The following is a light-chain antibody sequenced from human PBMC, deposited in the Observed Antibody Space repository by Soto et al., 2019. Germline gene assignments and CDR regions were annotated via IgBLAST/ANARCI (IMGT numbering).Light chain of an antibody. CDR3: LQDHNYPLT. CDR2: AAS. CDR1: QSISKY. V-gene: IGKV1-6*01. J-gene: IGKJ1*01. Sequence: IQMTQSPSSLSASVGARVTITCRSSQSISKYIHWYQQKPGKAPNLLIYAASTSQSGVPSRFSGSGSGTDFTLTISSLQPEDFATYYCLQDHNYPLTFGQGTKVDIK.